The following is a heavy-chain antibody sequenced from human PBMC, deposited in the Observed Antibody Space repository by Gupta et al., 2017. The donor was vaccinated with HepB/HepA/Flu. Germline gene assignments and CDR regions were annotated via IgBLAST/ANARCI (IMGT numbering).Heavy chain of an antibody. J-gene: IGHJ4*02. CDR3: ASGGCTNGGCLFATPLS. Sequence: QVQLVQSGAEVKKPGASVKVSCKASGYTFTSYYMHWVRQAPGQGLEWMGIINPSGGSTSYAQKFQGRVTMTRETSTSTVYMELSSLRSEETAVDYCASGGCTNGGCLFATPLSWGQGTLVTVSS. CDR2: INPSGGST. D-gene: IGHD2-8*01. V-gene: IGHV1-46*01. CDR1: GYTFTSYY.